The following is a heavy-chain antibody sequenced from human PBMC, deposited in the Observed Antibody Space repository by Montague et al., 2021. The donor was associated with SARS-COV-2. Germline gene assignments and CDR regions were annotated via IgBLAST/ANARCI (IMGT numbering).Heavy chain of an antibody. Sequence: SLRISCAASGFIFSSYAMSWVRQAPGKGLEWVSTISISDGNTYYADSVKGRFTISRDKSKNTLYLQMNSLRAEGTAVYYCAKDRQLVGDDAFDIWGQGTMVTVSS. CDR1: GFIFSSYA. J-gene: IGHJ3*02. CDR2: ISISDGNT. CDR3: AKDRQLVGDDAFDI. V-gene: IGHV3-23*01. D-gene: IGHD6-13*01.